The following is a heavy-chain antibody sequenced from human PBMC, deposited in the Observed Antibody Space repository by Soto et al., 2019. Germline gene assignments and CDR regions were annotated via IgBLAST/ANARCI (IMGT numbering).Heavy chain of an antibody. D-gene: IGHD2-15*01. J-gene: IGHJ4*02. CDR1: GFTFSSYA. CDR2: ISGSGGAT. Sequence: EVQLLESGGGLVQPGGYLRLSCAASGFTFSSYAMTWVRQAPGKGLEWVSSISGSGGATYYADSVKGRFTISRDDSRSTLHLQMNSLRAEDTAVYYCAKDNGSHDYSIWGQGTLVTVSS. V-gene: IGHV3-23*01. CDR3: AKDNGSHDYSI.